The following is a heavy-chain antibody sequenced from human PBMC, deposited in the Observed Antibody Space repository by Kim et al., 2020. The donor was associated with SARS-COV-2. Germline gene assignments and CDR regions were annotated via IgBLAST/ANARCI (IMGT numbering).Heavy chain of an antibody. J-gene: IGHJ6*03. V-gene: IGHV3-9*01. CDR2: ISWNSGSI. D-gene: IGHD2-21*01. CDR3: AKDSGDNHYNYYDYYIDV. CDR1: GFTFDDYA. Sequence: GGSLRLSCAASGFTFDDYAMHWVRQAPGKGLEWVSGISWNSGSIGYADSVKGRFTISRDNAKNSLYLQMNSLRAEDTALYYCAKDSGDNHYNYYDYYIDVWGKGTMVTVSS.